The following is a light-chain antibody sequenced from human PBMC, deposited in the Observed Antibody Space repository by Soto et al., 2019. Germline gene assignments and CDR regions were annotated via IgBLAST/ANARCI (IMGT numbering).Light chain of an antibody. CDR1: QSVGSY. V-gene: IGKV3-20*01. CDR3: QQYGRSPTT. CDR2: DAS. J-gene: IGKJ1*01. Sequence: ENVFAQSPATLSLSPGERASLSCRASQSVGSYLAWYQQKPGQAPRLLIYDASNRATGIPDRFSGSGSGTDFTLTISRLEPEDFAVYYCQQYGRSPTTFGQGTKVDIK.